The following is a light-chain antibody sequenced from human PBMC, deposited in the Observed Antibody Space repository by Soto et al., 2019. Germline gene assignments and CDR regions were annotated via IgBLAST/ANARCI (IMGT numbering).Light chain of an antibody. V-gene: IGKV1-33*01. Sequence: DIQMTQSPSSLSASVGDRVIITCQASQDISNYLNWYQKKPGKAPKLLIYDVFNLEAGVPSRFSGSGSGTDFTLNISSLQPEDSATYYCQQYDNLFFSFGGGNRVVIK. CDR3: QQYDNLFFS. CDR1: QDISNY. J-gene: IGKJ4*01. CDR2: DVF.